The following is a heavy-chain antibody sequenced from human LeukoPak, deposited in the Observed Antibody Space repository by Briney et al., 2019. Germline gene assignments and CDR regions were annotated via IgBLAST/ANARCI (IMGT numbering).Heavy chain of an antibody. Sequence: SETLSLTCTVSGGSISSGGYYWSWIRQPPGKGLEWIGYIYYSGSTNYNPPLKSRVTISVDTSKNQFSLKLSSVTAADTAVYYCARLEKDRVGYFGWFDPWGQGTLVTVSS. J-gene: IGHJ5*02. CDR1: GGSISSGGYY. CDR3: ARLEKDRVGYFGWFDP. CDR2: IYYSGST. V-gene: IGHV4-61*08. D-gene: IGHD3-9*01.